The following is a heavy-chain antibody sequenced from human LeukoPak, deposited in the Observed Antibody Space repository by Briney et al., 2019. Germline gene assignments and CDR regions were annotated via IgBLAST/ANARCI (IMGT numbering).Heavy chain of an antibody. CDR2: INPSGGST. V-gene: IGHV1-46*01. Sequence: ASVKVSCKASGYTFTSYYMHWVRQAPGQGLEWMGIINPSGGSTRYAQKFQGRVTMTRDTSTSTVYMELSSLRSEDTAVYYCAAGFGSSWYDCYFDLWGRGTLVTVSS. CDR3: AAGFGSSWYDCYFDL. CDR1: GYTFTSYY. J-gene: IGHJ2*01. D-gene: IGHD6-13*01.